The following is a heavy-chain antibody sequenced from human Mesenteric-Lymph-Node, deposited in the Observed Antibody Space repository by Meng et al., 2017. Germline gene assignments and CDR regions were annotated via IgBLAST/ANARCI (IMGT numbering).Heavy chain of an antibody. CDR2: ITWNGGST. D-gene: IGHD3-10*01. J-gene: IGHJ4*02. CDR1: GFIFDDYG. Sequence: ESLMISCAASGFIFDDYGMCVVRQAPGKGLVWVSGITWNGGSTGYADSVKGRFTTPRDNAKNSLYLQMNSLRAEDTALYYCARVRGAAGSGTNLDYWGQGTLVTVAS. V-gene: IGHV3-20*04. CDR3: ARVRGAAGSGTNLDY.